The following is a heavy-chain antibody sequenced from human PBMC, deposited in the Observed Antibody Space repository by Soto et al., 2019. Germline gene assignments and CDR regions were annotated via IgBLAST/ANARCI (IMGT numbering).Heavy chain of an antibody. D-gene: IGHD3-16*01. CDR2: ISSSGIDT. CDR1: GSTFSSYV. Sequence: EVQLLESGGGLVQAGGSLRLSCAASGSTFSSYVMGWVRQAPGRGLEWVSVISSSGIDTYYADSVKGRFIISRDNSKNALYLQMNSVGAGVAAVYYCAKQHVYVEYWGQGTLVTVSS. V-gene: IGHV3-23*01. CDR3: AKQHVYVEY. J-gene: IGHJ4*02.